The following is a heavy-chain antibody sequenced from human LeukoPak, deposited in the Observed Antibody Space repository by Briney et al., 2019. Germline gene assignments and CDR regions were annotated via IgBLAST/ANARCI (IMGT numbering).Heavy chain of an antibody. CDR3: AKAARSSWYMYFDY. D-gene: IGHD6-13*01. Sequence: GGSLRLSCAVSGFTFDDYAMHWVRQAPGKGLEWVSLISGDGGSTYYADSVKGRFTISRDNSKNSLYLQMNSLRTEDTALYYCAKAARSSWYMYFDYWGQGTLVTVSS. V-gene: IGHV3-43*02. CDR1: GFTFDDYA. J-gene: IGHJ4*02. CDR2: ISGDGGST.